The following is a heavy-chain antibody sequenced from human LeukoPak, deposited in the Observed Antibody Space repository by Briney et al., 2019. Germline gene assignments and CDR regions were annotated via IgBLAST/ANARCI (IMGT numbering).Heavy chain of an antibody. Sequence: GGSLRLSCAASGFTFSSYAMSWVRQAPGKGLVWVSRINSDGSSTSYADSVKGRFTISRDNAKNTLYLQMNSLRAEDTAVYYCVVRIAAAGRSYYYGMDVWGQGTTVTVSS. CDR3: VVRIAAAGRSYYYGMDV. V-gene: IGHV3-74*01. D-gene: IGHD6-13*01. J-gene: IGHJ6*02. CDR2: INSDGSST. CDR1: GFTFSSYA.